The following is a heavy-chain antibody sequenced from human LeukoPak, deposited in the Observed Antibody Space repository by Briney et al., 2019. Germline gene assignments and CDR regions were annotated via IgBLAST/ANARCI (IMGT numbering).Heavy chain of an antibody. J-gene: IGHJ3*02. V-gene: IGHV1-8*03. D-gene: IGHD4-17*01. CDR1: GYTFTNYD. CDR2: MNPNSGNT. CDR3: ARVWMTTVTTDAFDI. Sequence: GASVKVSCKASGYTFTNYDINWVRQATGQGLEWMGWMNPNSGNTSYAQKFQDRVTITRNTSISTAYMELSSLRSEDTAVYYCARVWMTTVTTDAFDIWGQGTMVTVSS.